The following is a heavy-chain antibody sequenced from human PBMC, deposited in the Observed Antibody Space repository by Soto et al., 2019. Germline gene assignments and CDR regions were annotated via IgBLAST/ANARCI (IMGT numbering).Heavy chain of an antibody. J-gene: IGHJ1*01. CDR1: GYTFTSYA. CDR3: ARTTLRYFDWLSFQH. V-gene: IGHV1-3*01. Sequence: ASVKVSCKASGYTFTSYAMHWVRQAPGQRLEWMGWINAGNGNTKYSQKFQGRVTITRDTSASTAYMELSSLRSEDTAVYYCARTTLRYFDWLSFQHWGQGTLFTVSS. CDR2: INAGNGNT. D-gene: IGHD3-9*01.